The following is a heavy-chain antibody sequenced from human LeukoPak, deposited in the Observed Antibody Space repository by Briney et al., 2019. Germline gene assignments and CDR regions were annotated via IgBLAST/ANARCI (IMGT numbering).Heavy chain of an antibody. CDR3: ARNGVLLWFGEFDP. V-gene: IGHV4-59*01. CDR2: IYYSGST. Sequence: SETLSLTCTVSGGSISSYYWSWIRQPPGRGLEWIGYIYYSGSTNYNPSLKSRVTISVDTSKNQFSLKLSSVTAADTAVYYCARNGVLLWFGEFDPWGQGTLVTVSS. J-gene: IGHJ5*02. CDR1: GGSISSYY. D-gene: IGHD3-10*01.